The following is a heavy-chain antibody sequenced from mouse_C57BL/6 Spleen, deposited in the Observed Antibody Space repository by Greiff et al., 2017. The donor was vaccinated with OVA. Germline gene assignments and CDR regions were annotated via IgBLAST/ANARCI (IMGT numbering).Heavy chain of an antibody. CDR1: GYTFTSYW. CDR3: ARGGTTVVATRDYAMDY. D-gene: IGHD1-1*01. CDR2: IDPSDSYT. J-gene: IGHJ4*01. Sequence: QVQLQQPGAELVKPGASVKLSCKASGYTFTSYWMQWVKQRPGQGLEWIGEIDPSDSYTNYNQKFKGKATLTVDTSSSTAYMQLSSLTSEDSAGYYCARGGTTVVATRDYAMDYWGQGTSVTVSS. V-gene: IGHV1-50*01.